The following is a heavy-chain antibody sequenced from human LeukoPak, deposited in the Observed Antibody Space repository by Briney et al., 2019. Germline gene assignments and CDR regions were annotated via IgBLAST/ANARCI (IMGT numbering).Heavy chain of an antibody. D-gene: IGHD6-19*01. CDR1: GGSISSYY. Sequence: SETLSLTCTVSGGSISSYYWSWIRQPAGKGLEWIGRIYTSGSTNYNPSLKSRVTMSVDTSKNQFSLKLSSVTAADTAVYYCASYGLPGIAVAGTGPFDYWGQGTLVTVSS. CDR3: ASYGLPGIAVAGTGPFDY. CDR2: IYTSGST. V-gene: IGHV4-4*07. J-gene: IGHJ4*02.